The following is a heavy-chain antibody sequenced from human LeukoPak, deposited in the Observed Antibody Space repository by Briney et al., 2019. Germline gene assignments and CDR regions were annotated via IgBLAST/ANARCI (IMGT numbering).Heavy chain of an antibody. CDR2: IYYSGST. J-gene: IGHJ4*02. V-gene: IGHV4-39*01. Sequence: SETLSLTCTVSGGSISSSSYYWGWIRQPPGKGLEWIGSIYYSGSTYYNPSLKSRVTISVDTSKNQFSLKLSSVTAADTAVYYCARHSYYYDSSGYSLDYWGQETLVTVSS. CDR3: ARHSYYYDSSGYSLDY. CDR1: GGSISSSSYY. D-gene: IGHD3-22*01.